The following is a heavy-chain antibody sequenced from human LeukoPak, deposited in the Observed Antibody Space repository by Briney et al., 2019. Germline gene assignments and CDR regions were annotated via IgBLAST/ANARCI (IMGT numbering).Heavy chain of an antibody. Sequence: PGGSLRLSCAASGLTFSSYGMSWVRQAPGKGLEWVSAISGSGGSTYYADSVKGRFTISGDNSKNTLYLQMNSLRAEDTAVYYCAKLLAVSPLETESNPEKAYWGQGTLVTVSS. J-gene: IGHJ4*02. CDR1: GLTFSSYG. CDR3: AKLLAVSPLETESNPEKAY. V-gene: IGHV3-23*01. D-gene: IGHD1-14*01. CDR2: ISGSGGST.